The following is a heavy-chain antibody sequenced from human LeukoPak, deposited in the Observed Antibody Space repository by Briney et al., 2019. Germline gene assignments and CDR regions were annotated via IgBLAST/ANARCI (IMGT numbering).Heavy chain of an antibody. CDR3: ARVRSGSYFDY. J-gene: IGHJ4*02. V-gene: IGHV3-48*02. CDR2: ISSYSGAT. CDR1: GLTFSASN. D-gene: IGHD3-10*01. Sequence: GGSLRLSCAASGLTFSASNMNWVRQAPGKGLEWISYISSYSGATYYADSVKGRFTISRDDAKNSLYLQMNSLRDGDTAVYYCARVRSGSYFDYWGQGTLVTVSS.